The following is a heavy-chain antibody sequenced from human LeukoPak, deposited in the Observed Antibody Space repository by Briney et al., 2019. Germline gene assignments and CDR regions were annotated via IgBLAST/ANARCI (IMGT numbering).Heavy chain of an antibody. CDR1: GGSISSYY. J-gene: IGHJ4*02. D-gene: IGHD4-17*01. CDR2: IYYSGST. Sequence: PSETLSLTCTVSGGSISSYYWSWIRQPPGKGLEWIGYIYYSGSTNYNPSLKSRVTISVDTSKNQFSLKLSSVTAADTAVYYCARVVYGDYEWARVYFDYWGQGTLVTVSS. V-gene: IGHV4-59*01. CDR3: ARVVYGDYEWARVYFDY.